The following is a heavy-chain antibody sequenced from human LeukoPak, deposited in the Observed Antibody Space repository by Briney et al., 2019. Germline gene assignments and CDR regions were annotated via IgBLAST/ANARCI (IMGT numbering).Heavy chain of an antibody. CDR2: ISSSSSYI. J-gene: IGHJ5*02. CDR3: ARGSSNSGSYYNWFDP. CDR1: GFTLSSYS. Sequence: SGGSLRLSCAASGFTLSSYSMHWVRQAPGKGLEWVSSISSSSSYIYYADSVKGRFTISRDNAKNSLFLQMNSLRAEDTAVYYCARGSSNSGSYYNWFDPWGQGTLVTVSS. V-gene: IGHV3-21*01. D-gene: IGHD1-26*01.